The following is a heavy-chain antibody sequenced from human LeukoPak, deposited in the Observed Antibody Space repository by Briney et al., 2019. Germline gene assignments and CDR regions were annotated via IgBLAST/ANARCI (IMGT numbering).Heavy chain of an antibody. D-gene: IGHD4-17*01. V-gene: IGHV4-30-4*01. J-gene: IGHJ4*02. Sequence: PSETLSLTCTVSGGSISSGDYYWSWIRQPPGKGLEWIGYIYYSGSSYYIPSLESRVTMSVDTSKNQFSLRLSSVTAADTAVYYCARQIYGDLYYFDCWGQGTLVTVSS. CDR1: GGSISSGDYY. CDR2: IYYSGSS. CDR3: ARQIYGDLYYFDC.